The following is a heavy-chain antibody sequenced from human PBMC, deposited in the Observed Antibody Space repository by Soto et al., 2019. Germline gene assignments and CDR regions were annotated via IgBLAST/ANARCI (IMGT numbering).Heavy chain of an antibody. Sequence: PVQLLKISRKGSEYSITSYWIGWVRQMPGKGLEWMGIIYCGDSDTRYSPSFQGQVTISVDKSISTAYLQWSSLKASDTAMYYCARHRDQYCSGGSCYSGAYFDYWGQGTLVTVSS. D-gene: IGHD2-15*01. CDR3: ARHRDQYCSGGSCYSGAYFDY. CDR2: IYCGDSDT. CDR1: EYSITSYW. V-gene: IGHV5-51*01. J-gene: IGHJ4*02.